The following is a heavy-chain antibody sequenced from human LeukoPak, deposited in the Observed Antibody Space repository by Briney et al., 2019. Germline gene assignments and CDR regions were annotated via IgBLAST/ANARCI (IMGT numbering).Heavy chain of an antibody. CDR1: GGSFSGYY. CDR2: INHSGST. V-gene: IGHV4-34*01. Sequence: SETLSLTCAVYGGSFSGYYWSWIRQPPGKGLEWIGEINHSGSTNYNPSLKSRVTISVDTSKNQFSLKLSSVTAADTAVYYCARPPYCSSTSCSGDAFDIWGQGTMVTVSS. J-gene: IGHJ3*02. CDR3: ARPPYCSSTSCSGDAFDI. D-gene: IGHD2-2*01.